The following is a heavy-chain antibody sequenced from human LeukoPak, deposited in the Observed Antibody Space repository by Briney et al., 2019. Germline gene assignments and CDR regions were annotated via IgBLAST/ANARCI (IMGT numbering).Heavy chain of an antibody. D-gene: IGHD3-22*01. V-gene: IGHV3-43*02. J-gene: IGHJ6*02. CDR1: GFTFDDYA. Sequence: GGSLRLSCAASGFTFDDYAMHWVRQAPGKGLEWVSLISGDGGSTYYGDSVKGRFTISRDNSKNSLYLQMNSLRTEDTALYYCAKDIVVPHTASYYYYGMDVWGQGTTVTVSS. CDR3: AKDIVVPHTASYYYYGMDV. CDR2: ISGDGGST.